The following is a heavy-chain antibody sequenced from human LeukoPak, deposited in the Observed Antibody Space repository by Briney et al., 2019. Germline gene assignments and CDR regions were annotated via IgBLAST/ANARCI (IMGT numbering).Heavy chain of an antibody. CDR3: VKDDGWVQYAN. J-gene: IGHJ4*02. Sequence: SGGSLRLSCAASGFTFSSDAMSWVRQAPGKGLEWVSAISGSGGSTYYADSVKGRFTISRDNSKNTLYLQMNSLRAEDAAVYYCVKDDGWVQYANWGQGTLVTVSS. D-gene: IGHD5-24*01. CDR2: ISGSGGST. CDR1: GFTFSSDA. V-gene: IGHV3-23*01.